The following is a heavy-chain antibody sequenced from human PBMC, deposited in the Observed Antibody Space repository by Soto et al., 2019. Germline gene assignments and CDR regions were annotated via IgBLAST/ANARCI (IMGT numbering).Heavy chain of an antibody. V-gene: IGHV3-48*02. CDR2: ITGDSSSM. CDR3: ARDKWGSGWDFDL. CDR1: GFTFSDYS. D-gene: IGHD7-27*01. Sequence: GGSLRLSCAASGFTFSDYSMTWVRQAPGKGLEWISYITGDSSSMHYADSVKGRFTISRDNAKNSLLLQMDSLRDEDTAVYYCARDKWGSGWDFDLWGRGTLVTVS. J-gene: IGHJ2*01.